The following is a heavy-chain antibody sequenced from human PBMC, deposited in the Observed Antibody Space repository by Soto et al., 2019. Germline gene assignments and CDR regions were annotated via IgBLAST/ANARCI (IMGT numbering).Heavy chain of an antibody. D-gene: IGHD5-12*01. CDR3: ARREYGGLDY. Sequence: QVQLEESGGGLVKPGGSLRLSCAASGFTFSDYYMSWIRQAPGKGLEWVSYISSSGYTKYADSVKGRFTISRDNAKDSLSLQMNSLRVYDTDVYYCARREYGGLDYWGQGTLVTVSS. V-gene: IGHV3-11*05. CDR1: GFTFSDYY. CDR2: ISSSGYT. J-gene: IGHJ4*02.